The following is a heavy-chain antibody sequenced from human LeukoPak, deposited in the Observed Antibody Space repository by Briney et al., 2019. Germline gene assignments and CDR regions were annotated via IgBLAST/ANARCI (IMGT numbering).Heavy chain of an antibody. J-gene: IGHJ4*02. CDR1: GGAISGRSYY. D-gene: IGHD3-16*01. Sequence: PSVTLSFTCTVSGGAISGRSYYWNWIRQPPGKGLEWSGSIYYSWTTHYNPSLKGRVTISVDTSKIQLSLKLSSVTATDTAVYYCTRRGDYWGQGTLVTVSS. CDR3: TRRGDY. CDR2: IYYSWTT. V-gene: IGHV4-39*01.